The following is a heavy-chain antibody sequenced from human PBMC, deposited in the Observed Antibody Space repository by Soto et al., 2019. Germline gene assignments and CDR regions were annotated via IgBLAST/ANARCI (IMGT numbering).Heavy chain of an antibody. Sequence: QVQLVQSGAEVKKPGASVKVSCKASGYTFTSYYMHWVRQAPGQGLEWMGIINPSGGSRSYAQKFQGRVTMTRDTSTSTVYMELRSLSSEDTAVYYCARDGRGGGYSCGYISWGQGTLVSVPS. CDR1: GYTFTSYY. CDR2: INPSGGSR. J-gene: IGHJ5*02. CDR3: ARDGRGGGYSCGYIS. D-gene: IGHD5-18*01. V-gene: IGHV1-46*01.